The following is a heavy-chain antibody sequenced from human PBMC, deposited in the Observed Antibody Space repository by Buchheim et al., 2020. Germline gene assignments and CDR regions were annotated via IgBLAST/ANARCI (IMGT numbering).Heavy chain of an antibody. CDR3: AKDLGYSYPAGY. CDR2: ISYDGSNK. D-gene: IGHD5-18*01. J-gene: IGHJ4*02. CDR1: GFTFSSYG. Sequence: QVQLVESGGGVVQPGRSLRLSCAASGFTFSSYGMHWVRQAPGKGLEWVAVISYDGSNKYYADSVKGRFSISRDNSKNKLYLQMNSLRAEDTAVYYCAKDLGYSYPAGYWGQGTL. V-gene: IGHV3-30*18.